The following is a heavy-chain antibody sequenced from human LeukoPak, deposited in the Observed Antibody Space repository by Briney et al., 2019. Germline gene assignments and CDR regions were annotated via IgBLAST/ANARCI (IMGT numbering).Heavy chain of an antibody. CDR1: GFTFSSYW. CDR2: INTDGSST. CDR3: AKGSYYYDSSGYPTGY. V-gene: IGHV3-74*01. Sequence: GGSLRLSCAASGFTFSSYWMHWVRQAPGKGLVWVSRINTDGSSTSYADSVKGRFTISRDNSKNTLYLQMNSLRAEDTAVYYCAKGSYYYDSSGYPTGYWGQGTLVTVSS. D-gene: IGHD3-22*01. J-gene: IGHJ4*02.